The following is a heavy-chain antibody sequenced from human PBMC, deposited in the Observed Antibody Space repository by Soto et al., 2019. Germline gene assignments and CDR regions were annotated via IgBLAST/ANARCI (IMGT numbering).Heavy chain of an antibody. D-gene: IGHD6-19*01. J-gene: IGHJ3*02. CDR2: ISGSGGST. Sequence: EVQLLESGGGLVQPGGSLRLSCAASGFTFSSYAMSWVRQAPGKGLEWVSAISGSGGSTYYADSVKGRFTISRDNSKNTLYLQMNSLRAEDTAVYYCAKGICGGRSGCPPRFNDSFDIWGQGTMVTVSS. CDR3: AKGICGGRSGCPPRFNDSFDI. CDR1: GFTFSSYA. V-gene: IGHV3-23*01.